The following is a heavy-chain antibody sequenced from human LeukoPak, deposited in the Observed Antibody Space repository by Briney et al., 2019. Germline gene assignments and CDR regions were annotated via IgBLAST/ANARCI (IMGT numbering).Heavy chain of an antibody. D-gene: IGHD2-2*02. CDR2: IDPNGGGT. Sequence: ASVRVSGKTSGYTFTDYYLHWLRQAPGQGPEGVGRIDPNGGGTHYAQKLQGRVTGTRDTTTSTVYIDLSALRSPDTAVYYSARVPAPYTASRFHYWGQGTLVTVSS. J-gene: IGHJ4*02. CDR1: GYTFTDYY. V-gene: IGHV1-2*02. CDR3: ARVPAPYTASRFHY.